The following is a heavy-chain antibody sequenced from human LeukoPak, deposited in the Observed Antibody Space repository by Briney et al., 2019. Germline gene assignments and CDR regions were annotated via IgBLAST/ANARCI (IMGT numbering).Heavy chain of an antibody. V-gene: IGHV3-64*01. D-gene: IGHD2-8*02. CDR2: ISSNGGST. Sequence: PGGSLRLSCAASGFTFSSYAMHWVRQAPGKGLEYVSAISSNGGSTYYANSVKSRFTISRDNSKNTLYLQMGSLRAEDMAVYYCARGTAGSDAGDYWGQGTLVTVSS. CDR3: ARGTAGSDAGDY. J-gene: IGHJ4*02. CDR1: GFTFSSYA.